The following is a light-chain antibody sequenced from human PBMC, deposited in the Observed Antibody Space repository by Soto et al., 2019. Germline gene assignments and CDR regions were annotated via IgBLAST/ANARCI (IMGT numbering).Light chain of an antibody. J-gene: IGLJ2*01. V-gene: IGLV1-44*01. CDR2: SNN. CDR3: AAWDDSLNGVV. CDR1: SSNIGSNI. Sequence: QSALTQPPSASGTPGQRVTISCSGSSSNIGSNIVSWYRQLPGTAPKLLIYSNNQRPSGVPDRFSGSKSGTSASLAISGLQPEDEADYYCAAWDDSLNGVVFGGGTKLTVL.